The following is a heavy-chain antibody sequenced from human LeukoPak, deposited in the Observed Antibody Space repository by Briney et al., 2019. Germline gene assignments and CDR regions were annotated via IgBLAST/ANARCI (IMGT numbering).Heavy chain of an antibody. CDR1: GFTFRHYD. J-gene: IGHJ4*02. D-gene: IGHD2-2*03. CDR3: AKDSGWILFDD. V-gene: IGHV3-23*01. CDR2: IGGSGTRT. Sequence: GETPRLSCVASGFTFRHYDMSWVRQAPGKGLEWVSGIGGSGTRTYYADSVKGRFTISRDNSKNTLYLQMNSLRDEDTAVYYCAKDSGWILFDDWGQGTLVTVSS.